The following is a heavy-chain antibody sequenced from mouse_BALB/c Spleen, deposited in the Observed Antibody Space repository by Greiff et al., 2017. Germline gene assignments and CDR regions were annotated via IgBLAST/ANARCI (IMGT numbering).Heavy chain of an antibody. V-gene: IGHV1-5*01. CDR3: TIYYGSSYNAMDY. CDR2: IYPGNSDT. CDR1: GYSFTSYW. Sequence: VQLQQSGTVLARPGASVKMSCKASGYSFTSYWMHWVNQRPGQGLEWIGAIYPGNSDTSYNQKFKGKAKLTAVTSASTAYMELSSLTNEDSAVYYCTIYYGSSYNAMDYWGQGTSVTVSS. J-gene: IGHJ4*01. D-gene: IGHD1-1*01.